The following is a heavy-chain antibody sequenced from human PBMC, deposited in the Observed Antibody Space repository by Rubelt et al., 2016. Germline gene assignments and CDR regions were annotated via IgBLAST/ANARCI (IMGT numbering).Heavy chain of an antibody. Sequence: GRGLEWVGFIRSKAYGGTTEYAASVKGRFTISRDDSKSIAYLQMNSLKTEDTAVYYCTRDGAWKYVYLFSPPTKNYYYGMDVWGQGTTVTVSS. CDR2: IRSKAYGGTT. J-gene: IGHJ6*02. V-gene: IGHV3-49*02. CDR3: TRDGAWKYVYLFSPPTKNYYYGMDV. D-gene: IGHD3-16*01.